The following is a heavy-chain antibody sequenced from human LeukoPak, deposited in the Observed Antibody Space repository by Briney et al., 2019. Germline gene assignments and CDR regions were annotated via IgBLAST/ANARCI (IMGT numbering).Heavy chain of an antibody. CDR1: GFTFDDYA. CDR3: AKYPSGYYDILTGYYVN. CDR2: ISWNSGSI. Sequence: PGGSLRLSCAASGFTFDDYAMHWVRQAPGKGLEWVSGISWNSGSIGYADSVKGRFTISRDNSKNTLYLQMNSLRAEDTAVYYCAKYPSGYYDILTGYYVNWGQGTLVTVSS. D-gene: IGHD3-9*01. J-gene: IGHJ4*02. V-gene: IGHV3-9*01.